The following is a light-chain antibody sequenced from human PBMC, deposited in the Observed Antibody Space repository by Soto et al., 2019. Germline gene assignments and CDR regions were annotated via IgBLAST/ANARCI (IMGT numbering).Light chain of an antibody. J-gene: IGKJ5*01. CDR3: QQYENSPIT. CDR2: GAS. CDR1: QSITSSF. Sequence: EIVLTQSPGILSLSPGERASLSCGASQSITSSFLAWYQQKPGQAPRLLIYGASSRATGIPDRFSGTGSETDFALTINRLEPEDFTVYYCQQYENSPITFGQGTRLEIK. V-gene: IGKV3-20*01.